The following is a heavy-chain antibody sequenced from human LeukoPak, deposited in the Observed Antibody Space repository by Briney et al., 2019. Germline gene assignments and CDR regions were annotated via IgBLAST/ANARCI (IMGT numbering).Heavy chain of an antibody. V-gene: IGHV4-61*08. J-gene: IGHJ6*02. CDR3: ARDGYSSSWTPDYYYYYGMDV. CDR1: GGPISSGGYY. CDR2: IHYSGST. D-gene: IGHD6-13*01. Sequence: SETLSLTCTVSGGPISSGGYYWSWIRQHTGKGLEWIGYIHYSGSTNYNPSLKSRVTISVDTSKNQFSLKLSSVTAADTAVYYCARDGYSSSWTPDYYYYYGMDVWGQGTTVTVSS.